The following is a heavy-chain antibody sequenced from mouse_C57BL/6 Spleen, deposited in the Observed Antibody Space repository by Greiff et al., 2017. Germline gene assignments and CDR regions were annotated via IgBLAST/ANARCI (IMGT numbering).Heavy chain of an antibody. CDR1: GFTFSDYY. CDR2: INYDGSST. D-gene: IGHD1-1*01. Sequence: EVKLMESEGGLVQPGSSMKLSCTASGFTFSDYYMAWVRQVPEKGLEWVANINYDGSSTYYLDSLKSRFIISRDNAKNILYLQVSSLKSEDTATYYCAREGYGSGYAMDYWGQGTSVTVSS. CDR3: AREGYGSGYAMDY. V-gene: IGHV5-16*01. J-gene: IGHJ4*01.